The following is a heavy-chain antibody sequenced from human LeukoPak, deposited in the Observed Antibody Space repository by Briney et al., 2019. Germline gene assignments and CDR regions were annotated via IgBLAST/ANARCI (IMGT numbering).Heavy chain of an antibody. CDR2: IQPDGSQK. V-gene: IGHV3-7*01. Sequence: GGSLRLSCAASGFTFSRYWMSWVRQAPGKGLEWVANIQPDGSQKYCVDSVKGRLTISRDSAKNSLYLQMNSLRVEDTAVYYCATQPESYGDSASYFHHWGQGTLVTVSS. CDR3: ATQPESYGDSASYFHH. CDR1: GFTFSRYW. D-gene: IGHD4-17*01. J-gene: IGHJ1*01.